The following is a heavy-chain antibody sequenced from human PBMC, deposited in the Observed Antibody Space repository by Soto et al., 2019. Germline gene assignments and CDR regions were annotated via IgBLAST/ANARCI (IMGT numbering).Heavy chain of an antibody. Sequence: QVQLVQSGAEVKKPGASVKVSCKVSGYTLTELSMHWVRQGPGKGLEWMGGFDPEDGETIYAQKFQGRGSMTEDTSTDTAYRELSSLRSEDTAVYYCALTRAAADPFDPWGQGTLVTVSS. D-gene: IGHD6-13*01. CDR2: FDPEDGET. V-gene: IGHV1-24*01. CDR1: GYTLTELS. CDR3: ALTRAAADPFDP. J-gene: IGHJ5*02.